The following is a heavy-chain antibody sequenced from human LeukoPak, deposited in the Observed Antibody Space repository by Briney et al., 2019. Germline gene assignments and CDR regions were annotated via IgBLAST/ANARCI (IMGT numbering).Heavy chain of an antibody. V-gene: IGHV5-51*01. CDR2: IFPGDSDI. Sequence: GESLNISCKGSGYSFTSYWIGWVRQMPGKGLEWMGIIFPGDSDIRYSPSFQGQVTISADKSMSTAYLQWSSLKPSDTAIYYCTRPTLDLGDPIDYWGQGTLVTVSS. D-gene: IGHD4-17*01. CDR3: TRPTLDLGDPIDY. CDR1: GYSFTSYW. J-gene: IGHJ4*02.